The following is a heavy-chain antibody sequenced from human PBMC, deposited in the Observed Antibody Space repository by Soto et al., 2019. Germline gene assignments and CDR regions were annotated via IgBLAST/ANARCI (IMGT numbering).Heavy chain of an antibody. CDR1: GYTFTGYY. V-gene: IGHV1-2*02. CDR2: INPNTGGT. J-gene: IGHJ3*02. CDR3: AKDSHYDILTGYSRNAFDI. D-gene: IGHD3-9*01. Sequence: ASVKVSCKASGYTFTGYYMHCVRQAPGQGREWMGWINPNTGGTIYAQKFQGRVTMTRDTSIGTAYMEVSRLRPDDTAVYYCAKDSHYDILTGYSRNAFDIWGQGTMVTVSS.